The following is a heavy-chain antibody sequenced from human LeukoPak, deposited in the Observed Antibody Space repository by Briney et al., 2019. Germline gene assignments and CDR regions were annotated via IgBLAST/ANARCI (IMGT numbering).Heavy chain of an antibody. CDR3: ARTHKDGDPNFDY. CDR1: GYTFTGYY. D-gene: IGHD4-17*01. Sequence: ASVKVSCKASGYTFTGYYMHWVRQAPGQGLEWMGWINPNSGGTNYAQKFQGRVTMTRDTSISTAYMELSRLRSDDTAVYYCARTHKDGDPNFDYWGQGTLVTVSS. J-gene: IGHJ4*02. CDR2: INPNSGGT. V-gene: IGHV1-2*02.